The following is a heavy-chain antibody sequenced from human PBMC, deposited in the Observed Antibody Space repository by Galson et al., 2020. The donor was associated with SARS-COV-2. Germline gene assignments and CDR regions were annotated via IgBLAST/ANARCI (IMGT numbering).Heavy chain of an antibody. CDR1: GFTFSGSA. Sequence: GESLKISCAGSGFTFSGSAMHWVRQASGKGLEWVGLIRSKANSYAPAYAASVKGRFTISRDDSKNTAYLQMNSLKTEDPAVYDCTRNVVGATIGGYFDLWGRGTLVTVSS. D-gene: IGHD1-26*01. J-gene: IGHJ2*01. CDR2: IRSKANSYAP. CDR3: TRNVVGATIGGYFDL. V-gene: IGHV3-73*01.